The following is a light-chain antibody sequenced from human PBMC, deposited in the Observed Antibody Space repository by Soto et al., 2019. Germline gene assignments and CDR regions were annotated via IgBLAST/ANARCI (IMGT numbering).Light chain of an antibody. CDR3: QNRHNWPPAT. V-gene: IGKV3-11*01. Sequence: EIVLAQSPANVFLSPGERATLSCRASQSANTNLAWYQHKPGQAPRLLIFDASNRATGIPVRFSGSGSGTDFTLTISSLEPEDAAVYYCQNRHNWPPATFGQGTKVEIK. J-gene: IGKJ1*01. CDR1: QSANTN. CDR2: DAS.